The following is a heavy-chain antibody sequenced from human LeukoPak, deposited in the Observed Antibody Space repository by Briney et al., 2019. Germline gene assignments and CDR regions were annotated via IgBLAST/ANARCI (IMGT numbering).Heavy chain of an antibody. J-gene: IGHJ2*01. CDR3: ARGSGSSSSREPVGSSNWYFDL. Sequence: PSETLSLTCAVSGDSNSSGNWWSWVRQPPGKGLEWIGQIYHSGSTNYNPSLKSRVTISVDTSKNQFSLKLSSVTAADTAVYYCARGSGSSSSREPVGSSNWYFDLWGRGTLVTVSS. V-gene: IGHV4-4*02. D-gene: IGHD6-6*01. CDR2: IYHSGST. CDR1: GDSNSSGNW.